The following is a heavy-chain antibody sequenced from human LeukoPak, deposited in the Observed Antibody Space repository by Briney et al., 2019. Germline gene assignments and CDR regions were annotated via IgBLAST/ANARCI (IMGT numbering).Heavy chain of an antibody. V-gene: IGHV1-2*06. CDR2: INPNSGGT. D-gene: IGHD3-10*01. CDR1: GYTLTELS. CDR3: ARDLHYYGSGSYYQHFDY. Sequence: ASVKVSCKVSGYTLTELSMHWVRQAPGQGLEWMGRINPNSGGTNYAQKFQGRVTTTRDTSISTAYMELSRLRSDDTAVYYCARDLHYYGSGSYYQHFDYWGQGTLVTVSS. J-gene: IGHJ4*02.